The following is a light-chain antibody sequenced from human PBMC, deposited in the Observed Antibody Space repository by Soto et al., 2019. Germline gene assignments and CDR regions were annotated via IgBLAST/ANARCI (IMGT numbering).Light chain of an antibody. CDR1: ESVSSNY. J-gene: IGKJ2*01. CDR3: QQYGSSPFYT. CDR2: EAS. Sequence: EIVLTQSPGTLSLSPGERATLSCRATESVSSNYLAWYQQKQGQAPRLLIYEASTRATGIPDRFSGSGSGTDFTLTISGLEPEDSAVYYCQQYGSSPFYTFGQGTRLEI. V-gene: IGKV3-20*01.